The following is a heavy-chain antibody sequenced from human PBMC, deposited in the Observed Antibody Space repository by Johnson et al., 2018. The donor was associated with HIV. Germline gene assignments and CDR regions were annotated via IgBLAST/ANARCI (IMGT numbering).Heavy chain of an antibody. CDR2: IYSGGSP. J-gene: IGHJ3*02. V-gene: IGHV3-66*01. CDR3: ARAEGDYYDSGGWGPDAFDI. D-gene: IGHD3-22*01. CDR1: GFSVSRSY. Sequence: VQLVESGGGLVQPGGSLRLSCVTSGFSVSRSYMNWVRQAPGKGLEWVSVIYSGGSPYYADSVEGRFTIPRDNSKNTVLLQMNSLRAEDTAVYYCARAEGDYYDSGGWGPDAFDIWGQGTMVTVSS.